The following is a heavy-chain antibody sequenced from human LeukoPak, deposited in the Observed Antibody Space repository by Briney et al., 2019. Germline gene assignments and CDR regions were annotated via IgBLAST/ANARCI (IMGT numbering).Heavy chain of an antibody. CDR2: IKQDGSEK. V-gene: IGHV3-7*03. CDR3: AKDAQPRSRWFDP. D-gene: IGHD3-16*01. J-gene: IGHJ5*02. CDR1: GFTFSIYT. Sequence: GGSLRLSRVASGFTFSIYTMSWVRQAPGKGLEWVANIKQDGSEKYYVDSVKGRFTISRDNAKNSLYLQMNTLRAEDTAMYYCAKDAQPRSRWFDPWGQGTLVTVSS.